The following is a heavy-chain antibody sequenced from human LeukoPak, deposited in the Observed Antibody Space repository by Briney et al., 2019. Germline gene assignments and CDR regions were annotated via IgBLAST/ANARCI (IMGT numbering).Heavy chain of an antibody. CDR1: GGSFCGYY. CDR3: ARRSSTSIYQYYHMDV. Sequence: SETLSLSCAVYGGSFCGYYGSWIRQPPGKGVGWVGEINHSGTTNYNSSFKSRITISVDTSKNQFSLKLSSVTAADTAVYYCARRSSTSIYQYYHMDVWGRGTTVTVPS. V-gene: IGHV4-34*01. J-gene: IGHJ6*03. CDR2: INHSGTT. D-gene: IGHD2-2*01.